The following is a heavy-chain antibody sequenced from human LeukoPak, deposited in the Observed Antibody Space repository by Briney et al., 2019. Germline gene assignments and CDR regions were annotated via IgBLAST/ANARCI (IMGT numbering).Heavy chain of an antibody. CDR2: ISSSGSNT. J-gene: IGHJ6*03. Sequence: GGSLRLSCAASGFTFNTYAMTWVRQAPGKGLEWVSSISSSGSNTYYTDSVKGRFTISRDNSKYTLYLQMNSLRAEDTAVYYCARRGYTYGLINTVTYNYLYYYYMDVWGKGTTVTVSS. CDR1: GFTFNTYA. V-gene: IGHV3-23*01. D-gene: IGHD5-18*01. CDR3: ARRGYTYGLINTVTYNYLYYYYMDV.